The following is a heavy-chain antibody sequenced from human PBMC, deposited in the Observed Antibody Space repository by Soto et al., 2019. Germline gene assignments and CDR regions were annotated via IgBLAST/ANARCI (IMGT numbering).Heavy chain of an antibody. CDR2: ISGSGGST. CDR3: ANVPRSGPTDFDY. J-gene: IGHJ4*02. D-gene: IGHD5-12*01. CDR1: GFPFSSYA. Sequence: PGGSLRLSCAAPGFPFSSYAMSWVRQAPGKGLEWVSAISGSGGSTYYADSVKGRFTISRDNSKNTLYLQMNSLRAEDTAVYYCANVPRSGPTDFDYWGQGTLVTVSS. V-gene: IGHV3-23*01.